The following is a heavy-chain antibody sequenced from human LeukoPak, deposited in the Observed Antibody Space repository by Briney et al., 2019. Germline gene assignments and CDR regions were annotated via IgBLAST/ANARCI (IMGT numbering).Heavy chain of an antibody. CDR3: ARFEGSTDGRFDP. J-gene: IGHJ5*02. CDR1: GGTFSSYA. CDR2: IIPILGIA. Sequence: ASVKVSCKASGGTFSSYAISWVRQAPGQGLEWMGRIIPILGIANYAQKFQGRVTITADKSTSTAYMELSSLRSEDTAVYYCARFEGSTDGRFDPWGQGTLVTVSS. D-gene: IGHD2-15*01. V-gene: IGHV1-69*04.